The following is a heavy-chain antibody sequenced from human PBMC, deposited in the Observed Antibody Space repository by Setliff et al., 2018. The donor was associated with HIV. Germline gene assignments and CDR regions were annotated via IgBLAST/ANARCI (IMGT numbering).Heavy chain of an antibody. CDR3: AREIGDYYDSSGYYPPTDYYYGMDV. D-gene: IGHD3-22*01. V-gene: IGHV1-18*01. CDR2: ISAYNGNT. J-gene: IGHJ6*02. Sequence: RASVKVSCKASGYTFTSNDISWVRQAPGQGLEWMGWISAYNGNTNYAQKLQGRVTMTTDTSTSTAYMELRSLRSDDTAVYYCAREIGDYYDSSGYYPPTDYYYGMDVWGQGTTVTVSS. CDR1: GYTFTSND.